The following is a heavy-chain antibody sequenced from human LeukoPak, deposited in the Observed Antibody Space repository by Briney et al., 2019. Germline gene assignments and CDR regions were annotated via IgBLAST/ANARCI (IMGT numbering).Heavy chain of an antibody. V-gene: IGHV3-23*01. CDR1: GFTFSSYA. CDR3: AKGPYSRSSMVPSSFDS. J-gene: IGHJ4*02. D-gene: IGHD6-6*01. Sequence: GGSLRLSCAASGFTFSSYAMSWVREAPGKGQEWVSAISGSGGSTYYARSLKGRFTISTYNSTNTPYLPMNSLSPQDTPVYYCAKGPYSRSSMVPSSFDSWGQGTLVTVSS. CDR2: ISGSGGST.